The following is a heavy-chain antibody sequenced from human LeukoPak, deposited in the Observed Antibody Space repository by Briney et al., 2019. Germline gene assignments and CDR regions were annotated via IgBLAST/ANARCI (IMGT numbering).Heavy chain of an antibody. CDR2: IIPILGTT. J-gene: IGHJ6*03. Sequence: ASVKVSCKASGGTFSNYAISWVRQAPGQAPGQGLEWMGGIIPILGTTNYAQKFQGRVTITADESTSTAYMELSSLRSEDTAVYYCARGGPRVLLWFGELFRFEDYYYYMDVWGKGTTVTISS. D-gene: IGHD3-10*01. CDR3: ARGGPRVLLWFGELFRFEDYYYYMDV. V-gene: IGHV1-69*01. CDR1: GGTFSNYA.